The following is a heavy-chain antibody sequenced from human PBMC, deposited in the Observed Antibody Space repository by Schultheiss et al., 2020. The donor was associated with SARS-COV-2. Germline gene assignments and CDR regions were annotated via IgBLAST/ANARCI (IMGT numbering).Heavy chain of an antibody. Sequence: GGSLRLSCAASGFTFSSYAMHWVRQAPGKGLEWISYINTASSNTYYGDSVKGRFTISRDNSKNTLYLQMNSLRAEDTAVYYCARDLSVTTGGCLDYWGQGTLVTVSS. D-gene: IGHD4-17*01. V-gene: IGHV3-NL1*01. J-gene: IGHJ4*02. CDR2: INTASSNT. CDR1: GFTFSSYA. CDR3: ARDLSVTTGGCLDY.